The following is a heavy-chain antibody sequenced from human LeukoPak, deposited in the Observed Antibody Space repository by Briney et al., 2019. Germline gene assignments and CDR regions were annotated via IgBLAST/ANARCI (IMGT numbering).Heavy chain of an antibody. Sequence: PSETLSLTCSVSDGSINSYYWNWIRRPPGKGLEWIGYIYFRGNTNYNPSLKSRVTISVDTSKNQFSLKLSSVTAADTAVYYCARFYCNGGSCYSDYRGQGTLVTVSS. J-gene: IGHJ4*02. V-gene: IGHV4-59*01. CDR3: ARFYCNGGSCYSDY. CDR2: IYFRGNT. D-gene: IGHD2-15*01. CDR1: DGSINSYY.